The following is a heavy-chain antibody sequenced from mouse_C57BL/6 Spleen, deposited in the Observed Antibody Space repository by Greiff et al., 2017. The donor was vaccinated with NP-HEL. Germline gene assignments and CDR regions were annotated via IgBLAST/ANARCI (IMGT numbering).Heavy chain of an antibody. CDR1: GYTFTSYW. V-gene: IGHV1-50*01. J-gene: IGHJ4*01. D-gene: IGHD1-1*01. CDR3: ASITTVVATGGYAMDY. Sequence: QLQQPGAELVKPGASVKLSCKASGYTFTSYWMQWVKQRPGQGLEWIGEIDPSDSYTNYNQKFKGKATLTVDTSSSTAYMQLSSLTSEDSAVYYCASITTVVATGGYAMDYWGQGTSVTVSS. CDR2: IDPSDSYT.